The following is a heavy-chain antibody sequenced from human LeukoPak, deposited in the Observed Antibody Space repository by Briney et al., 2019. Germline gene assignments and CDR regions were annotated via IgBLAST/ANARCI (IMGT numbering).Heavy chain of an antibody. V-gene: IGHV3-21*01. Sequence: PGGSLRLSCAVSGFHFSNYAMNWVRQAPGKGLEWVSGISGWGSNTYYADTVKGRVTISRDNAKNSLYLQMNSLRAEDTAVYYCAREGCSGGSCFRYGMDVWGQGTTVTVSS. CDR2: ISGWGSNT. D-gene: IGHD2-15*01. CDR3: AREGCSGGSCFRYGMDV. CDR1: GFHFSNYA. J-gene: IGHJ6*02.